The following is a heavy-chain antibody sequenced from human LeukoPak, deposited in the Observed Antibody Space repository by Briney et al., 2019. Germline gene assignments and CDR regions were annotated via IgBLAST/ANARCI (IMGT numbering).Heavy chain of an antibody. Sequence: PGGSLRLSCAASGSTVSSNYMSWVRQAPGKGLEWVSVIYSGGSTYYADSVKGRFTISRDNSKNTVYLQMNSLRAEDTAMYYWARAHNYGYAFDYWGQGTLVTVSS. CDR3: ARAHNYGYAFDY. CDR2: IYSGGST. D-gene: IGHD5-18*01. V-gene: IGHV3-53*01. CDR1: GSTVSSNY. J-gene: IGHJ4*02.